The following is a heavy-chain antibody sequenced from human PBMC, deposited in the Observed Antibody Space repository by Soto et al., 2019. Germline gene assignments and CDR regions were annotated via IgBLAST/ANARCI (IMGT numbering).Heavy chain of an antibody. V-gene: IGHV3-23*01. CDR1: GFTFSSYA. Sequence: PGGSLRLSCAASGFTFSSYAMSWVRHAPGKGLEWVSAISGSGGSTYYADSVKGRFTISRDNFKNTLYLQMNSLRAEDTAVYYCAKEYYYDSSGLYYFDYWGLGTLVTVSS. D-gene: IGHD3-22*01. CDR2: ISGSGGST. CDR3: AKEYYYDSSGLYYFDY. J-gene: IGHJ4*02.